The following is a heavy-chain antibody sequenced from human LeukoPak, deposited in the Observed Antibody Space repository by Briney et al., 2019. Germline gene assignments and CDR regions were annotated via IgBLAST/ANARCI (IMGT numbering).Heavy chain of an antibody. Sequence: GGSLRLSCAASGFTFSSYALSWVRQAPGKGLEWVSAITTGGAGTYFADSVEGRFTISRDNSKNTLSLQMNSLRAEDTAVYYCARDGYSSGLYEYYFDHWGPGTLVTVSS. CDR1: GFTFSSYA. CDR3: ARDGYSSGLYEYYFDH. J-gene: IGHJ4*02. V-gene: IGHV3-23*01. CDR2: ITTGGAGT. D-gene: IGHD3-22*01.